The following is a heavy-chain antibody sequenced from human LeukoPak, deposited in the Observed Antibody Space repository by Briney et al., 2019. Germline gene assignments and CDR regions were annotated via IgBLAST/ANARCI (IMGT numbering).Heavy chain of an antibody. V-gene: IGHV3-23*01. CDR1: ASASSNHA. CDR3: AKLGPHCGADCYYYYGMDV. CDR2: TRASSGDT. J-gene: IGHJ6*02. D-gene: IGHD2-21*02. Sequence: GRSRRPSCAPAASASSNHAMTWVRPAPGAWLEWVPATRASSGDTFYVDSVKGRFTISRDNPKNTLYLLMNSLRPEDTAVYSCAKLGPHCGADCYYYYGMDVWGLGTTVTVSS.